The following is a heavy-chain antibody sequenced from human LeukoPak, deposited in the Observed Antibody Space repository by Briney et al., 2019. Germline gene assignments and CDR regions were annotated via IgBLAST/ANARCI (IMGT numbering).Heavy chain of an antibody. D-gene: IGHD6-6*01. CDR3: ARVLYSSSSLVDYYYFMDV. Sequence: SETLSLTCTVSGGSIASSSHLLGWIRQPPGKGLEWIGNIHYIGSTYYNPSLKSRVTMSVDTSKSQLSLKVSSVTAADTAVYYCARVLYSSSSLVDYYYFMDVWGKGTTVTVSS. CDR1: GGSIASSSHL. V-gene: IGHV4-39*01. CDR2: IHYIGST. J-gene: IGHJ6*03.